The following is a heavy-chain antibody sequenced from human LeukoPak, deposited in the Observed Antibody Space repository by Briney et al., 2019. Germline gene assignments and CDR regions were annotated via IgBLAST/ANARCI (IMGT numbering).Heavy chain of an antibody. Sequence: ASVKVSCKASGYTFTGDYIHWVRQAPGQGLEWMGWINPNSGGTNYAQRFQDRVTMTRDTSNSIVSMELSGLRSDDTAVYYCARGADFWSGYNDYWGQGTLVSVSS. CDR1: GYTFTGDY. D-gene: IGHD3-3*01. V-gene: IGHV1-2*02. CDR3: ARGADFWSGYNDY. J-gene: IGHJ4*02. CDR2: INPNSGGT.